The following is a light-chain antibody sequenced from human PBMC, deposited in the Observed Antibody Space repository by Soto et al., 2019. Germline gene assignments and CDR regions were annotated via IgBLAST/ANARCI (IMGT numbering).Light chain of an antibody. J-gene: IGLJ1*01. CDR3: SSYAVTNIFV. CDR2: EVS. Sequence: QSALTQPPSASVSPGQSVTISCTGTSSDVGGYNYVSWYQQHPGKAPKVIIYEVSKRPSGVPDRFSGSKSGSTASLTVSGLQAEDEADYYCSSYAVTNIFVFGTGTKVTV. CDR1: SSDVGGYNY. V-gene: IGLV2-8*01.